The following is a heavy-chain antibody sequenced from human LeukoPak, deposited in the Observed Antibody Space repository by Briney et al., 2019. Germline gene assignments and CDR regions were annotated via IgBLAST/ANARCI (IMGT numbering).Heavy chain of an antibody. Sequence: PSETLSLTCTVPGGSISSSSYYWGRIRQPPGKGLEWIGSIYYSGSTYYNPSLKSRVTISVDTSKNQFSLKVSSVTAADTAVYYCARTLPDSNWESYYYYMDVWGKGTTVTVSS. CDR1: GGSISSSSYY. CDR3: ARTLPDSNWESYYYYMDV. V-gene: IGHV4-39*01. D-gene: IGHD7-27*01. J-gene: IGHJ6*03. CDR2: IYYSGST.